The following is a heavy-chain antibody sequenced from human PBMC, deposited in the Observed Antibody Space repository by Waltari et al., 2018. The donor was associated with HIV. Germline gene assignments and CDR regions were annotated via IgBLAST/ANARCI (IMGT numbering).Heavy chain of an antibody. D-gene: IGHD3-3*01. CDR1: GGSISSSSYD. CDR3: AMSYYDFWSGYHISFFFDY. V-gene: IGHV4-39*01. CDR2: IYYSGST. Sequence: QLQLQESGPGLVKPSETLSLTCTVSGGSISSSSYDWGWIRQPPGKGLEWIGSIYYSGSTYYNPSLKSRVTISVDTSKNQFSLKLSSVTAADTAVYYCAMSYYDFWSGYHISFFFDYWGQGTLVTVSS. J-gene: IGHJ4*02.